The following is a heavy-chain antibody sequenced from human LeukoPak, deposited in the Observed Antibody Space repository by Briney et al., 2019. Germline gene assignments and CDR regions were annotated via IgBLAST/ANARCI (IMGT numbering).Heavy chain of an antibody. Sequence: AAVKVSCKTSGYSENFYGITWVRQVAGQGLEWMGWISAQHGQTEYAPNSQDRVTMTTDTYTDTAYMELRSLRSDDTAVYYCAGSLGYCTSNVCYLKYWGQGTLVTVSS. CDR2: ISAQHGQT. CDR3: AGSLGYCTSNVCYLKY. V-gene: IGHV1-18*01. CDR1: GYSENFYG. J-gene: IGHJ4*02. D-gene: IGHD2-8*01.